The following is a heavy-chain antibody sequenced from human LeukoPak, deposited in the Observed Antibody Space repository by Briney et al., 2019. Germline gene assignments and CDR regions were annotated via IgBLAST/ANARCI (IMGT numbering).Heavy chain of an antibody. D-gene: IGHD3-22*01. J-gene: IGHJ4*02. CDR1: GYTFTSYY. Sequence: ASVKVSCKASGYTFTSYYMHWVRQAPGQGLEWMGIINPSGGSTSYAQKLQGRVTMTRDTSTSTVYMELSSLRSEDTAVYYCARDPHYYDSSGSWYYFDYWGQGTLVTVSS. V-gene: IGHV1-46*01. CDR3: ARDPHYYDSSGSWYYFDY. CDR2: INPSGGST.